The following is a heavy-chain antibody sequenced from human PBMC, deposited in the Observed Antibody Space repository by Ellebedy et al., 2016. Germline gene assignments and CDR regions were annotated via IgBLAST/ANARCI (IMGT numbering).Heavy chain of an antibody. CDR1: EFTFSYYA. CDR3: ARGLVWSGDNHRYAMDV. Sequence: GESLKISXTASEFTFSYYAMHWVRQAPGKGLEYVSGISSNGGSTYYANSVKGRFTISRDNSKNTLYLQMGSLRAEDMAVYYCARGLVWSGDNHRYAMDVWGQGTTVAVSS. CDR2: ISSNGGST. V-gene: IGHV3-64*01. D-gene: IGHD3-10*01. J-gene: IGHJ6*02.